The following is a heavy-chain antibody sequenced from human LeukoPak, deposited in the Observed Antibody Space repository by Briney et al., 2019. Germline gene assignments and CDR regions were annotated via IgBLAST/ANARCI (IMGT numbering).Heavy chain of an antibody. CDR3: ARDRTSGVGATMADY. CDR1: GFTFSSYG. Sequence: GGSLRLSCAASGFTFSSYGMHWVRQAPGKGLEWVAVIWYDGSNKYYADSVKGRFTISRDNSKNTLYLQMNSLRAEDTAVYYCARDRTSGVGATMADYWGQGTLVTVSS. D-gene: IGHD1-26*01. J-gene: IGHJ4*02. V-gene: IGHV3-33*01. CDR2: IWYDGSNK.